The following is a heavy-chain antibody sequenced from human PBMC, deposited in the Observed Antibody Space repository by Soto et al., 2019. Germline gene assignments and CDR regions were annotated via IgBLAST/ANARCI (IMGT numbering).Heavy chain of an antibody. D-gene: IGHD3-22*01. CDR3: ARARYYDSSGYYSAFDY. CDR2: IWYDGSYK. V-gene: IGHV3-33*01. CDR1: GFTFSTYG. J-gene: IGHJ4*02. Sequence: QAQLVESGGGVVQPGRSLRLTCAASGFTFSTYGMHWVRQAPGKGLEWVSVIWYDGSYKSYADSVKGRFTISRDNSKNTLYLQMNSLRAEDTAVYYCARARYYDSSGYYSAFDYWGQGTLVTVSS.